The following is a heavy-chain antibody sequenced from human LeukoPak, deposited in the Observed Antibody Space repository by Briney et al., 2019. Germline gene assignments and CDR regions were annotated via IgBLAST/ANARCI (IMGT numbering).Heavy chain of an antibody. CDR1: GYTFTGYY. D-gene: IGHD2-15*01. J-gene: IGHJ5*02. V-gene: IGHV1-2*02. CDR3: AFSYCSGSSCSGWFDP. CDR2: INPNSGGT. Sequence: ASVKVSCKASGYTFTGYYMHWVRQAPGQGLEWMGWINPNSGGTNYAQKFQGRVTMTRDTSISTAYMELSRLRSDDTAVYYCAFSYCSGSSCSGWFDPWGQGTLVTVSS.